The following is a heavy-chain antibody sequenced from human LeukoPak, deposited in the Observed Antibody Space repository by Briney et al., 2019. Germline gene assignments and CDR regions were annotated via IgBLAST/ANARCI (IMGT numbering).Heavy chain of an antibody. CDR2: IGSKASGGTI. V-gene: IGHV3-49*04. Sequence: PGGSLRLSCIVSGLTFGDSGMSWVRQALGKGLEWVGFIGSKASGGTIEYAASVKGRFTISRDDSKSIAYLQMNSLKTEDTAIYYCTRGQKDFDYWGQGTLVTVSS. CDR1: GLTFGDSG. J-gene: IGHJ4*02. CDR3: TRGQKDFDY.